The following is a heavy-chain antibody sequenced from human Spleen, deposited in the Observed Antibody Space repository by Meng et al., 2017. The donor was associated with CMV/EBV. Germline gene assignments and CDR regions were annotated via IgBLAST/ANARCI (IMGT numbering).Heavy chain of an antibody. V-gene: IGHV3-9*01. CDR2: ISGNTGFI. J-gene: IGHJ6*02. CDR3: TKGGGERVTFDAMDV. D-gene: IGHD2-21*02. Sequence: SLKISCAASGFSFSDYSMNWVRQTPGEGLEWVSGISGNTGFIGYADSVKGRFTISRDNAKKTLSLQINTLRAEDTGLYYCTKGGGERVTFDAMDVWGQGTTVTVSS. CDR1: GFSFSDYS.